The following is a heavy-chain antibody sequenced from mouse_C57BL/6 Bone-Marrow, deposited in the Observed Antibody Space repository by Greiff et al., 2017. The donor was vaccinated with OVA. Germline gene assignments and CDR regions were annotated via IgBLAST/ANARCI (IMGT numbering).Heavy chain of an antibody. CDR2: INPGSGGT. CDR3: AKGGELRNYAMDY. V-gene: IGHV1-54*01. CDR1: GYAFTNYL. Sequence: QVHVKQSGAELVRPGTSVKVSCKASGYAFTNYLIAWVKQRPGQGLEWIGVINPGSGGTNYNEKFKGKATLTADKSSSTAYMQLSSLTSEDSAVYFCAKGGELRNYAMDYWGQGTSVTVSS. J-gene: IGHJ4*01. D-gene: IGHD1-1*01.